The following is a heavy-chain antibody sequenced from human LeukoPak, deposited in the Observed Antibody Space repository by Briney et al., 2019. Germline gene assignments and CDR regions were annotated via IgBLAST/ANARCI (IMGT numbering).Heavy chain of an antibody. CDR3: ARGMPYTNNWFDP. CDR2: MNPNSGNT. J-gene: IGHJ5*02. Sequence: ASVKVSCKASGYTFTSYDINWVRQATGQGLEWMGYMNPNSGNTGYVQKFQGRVTMTRNTSISTAYMELSSLRSEDTAIYYCARGMPYTNNWFDPWGQGTLVTVSS. CDR1: GYTFTSYD. D-gene: IGHD2-2*01. V-gene: IGHV1-8*02.